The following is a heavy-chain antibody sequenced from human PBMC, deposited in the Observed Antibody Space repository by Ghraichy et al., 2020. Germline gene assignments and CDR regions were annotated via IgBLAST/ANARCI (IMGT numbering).Heavy chain of an antibody. V-gene: IGHV3-74*01. J-gene: IGHJ6*02. CDR2: INSDGSST. CDR1: GFTFSSYW. Sequence: GESLNISCAASGFTFSSYWMHWVRQAPGKGLVWVSRINSDGSSTSYADSVKGRFTISRDNAKNTLYLQMNSLRAEDTAVYYCARDRGRNYYGMDVWGQGTTVTVSS. CDR3: ARDRGRNYYGMDV.